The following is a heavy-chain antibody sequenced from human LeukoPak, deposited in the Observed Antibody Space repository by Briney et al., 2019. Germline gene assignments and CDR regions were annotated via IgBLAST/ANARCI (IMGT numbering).Heavy chain of an antibody. CDR2: IIPIFGTA. V-gene: IGHV1-69*13. Sequence: SVKVSCKASGGTFSSYAISWVRQAPGQGLEWMGGIIPIFGTANYAQKFQGRVTITADESTSTAYMELSSLRSEDTAVYYCARRSASGGSRGSYYYYMDVWGKGTTVTVSS. CDR3: ARRSASGGSRGSYYYYMDV. CDR1: GGTFSSYA. J-gene: IGHJ6*03. D-gene: IGHD2-15*01.